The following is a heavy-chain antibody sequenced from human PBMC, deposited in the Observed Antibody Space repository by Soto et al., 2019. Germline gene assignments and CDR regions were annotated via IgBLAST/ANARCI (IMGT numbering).Heavy chain of an antibody. D-gene: IGHD6-19*01. CDR2: IISREVTV. V-gene: IGHV3-11*01. Sequence: NPXGSLRLSCAASGFTFSNYYMTWIRQAPGKGLECLSYIISREVTVYYADSVKGRFTISRDNTKNSLYLQMTTLRDEDTAVYYCARVSASGWHVNGRDYFDSWGQGTLVTVSS. CDR1: GFTFSNYY. CDR3: ARVSASGWHVNGRDYFDS. J-gene: IGHJ4*02.